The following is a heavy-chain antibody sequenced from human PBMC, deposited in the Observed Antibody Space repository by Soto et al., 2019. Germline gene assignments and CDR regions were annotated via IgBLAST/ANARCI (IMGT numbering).Heavy chain of an antibody. Sequence: HLQLQESGPGLVKPSETLSLTCTVSDDSITSGAYYWGLIRQPPGKGLEWIGTIQYRGSTYSNPSLKSRVTMSLDTSENQFSLRLTSVCAGMFWFGDLLFDYWGQGTLVTVSS. CDR2: IQYRGST. CDR1: DDSITSGAYY. J-gene: IGHJ4*02. CDR3: LFDY. D-gene: IGHD3-10*01. V-gene: IGHV4-39*01.